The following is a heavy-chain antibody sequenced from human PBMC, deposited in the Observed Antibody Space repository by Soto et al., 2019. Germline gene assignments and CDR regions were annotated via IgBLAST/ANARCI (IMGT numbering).Heavy chain of an antibody. CDR1: GYTFTSYY. CDR3: ATSIVLGELSSPYFDY. Sequence: QVQLVQSGAEVKKPGASVKVSCKASGYTFTSYYMHWVRQAPGQGLEWMGIINPSGGSTSYAQKFQGRVTMNRHASTSTVYMELSSLRSEDTAVYCCATSIVLGELSSPYFDYWGQGTLVTVSS. J-gene: IGHJ4*02. V-gene: IGHV1-46*03. D-gene: IGHD3-16*02. CDR2: INPSGGST.